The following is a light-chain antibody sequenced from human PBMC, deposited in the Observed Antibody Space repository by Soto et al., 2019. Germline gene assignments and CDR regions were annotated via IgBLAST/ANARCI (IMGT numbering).Light chain of an antibody. CDR3: SSYTSSSTLYV. J-gene: IGLJ1*01. Sequence: QSVLTQPASVSGSPGQSITISCTGTSSDVGGYNYVSWYQQHPGKAPKLMIYEVSNRPSGVSNRFSGSKSGNTASLTISGLQAEDEAEYYCSSYTSSSTLYVFGTGT. CDR2: EVS. CDR1: SSDVGGYNY. V-gene: IGLV2-14*01.